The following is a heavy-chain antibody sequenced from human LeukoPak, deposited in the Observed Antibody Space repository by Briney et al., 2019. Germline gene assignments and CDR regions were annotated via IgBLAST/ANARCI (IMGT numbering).Heavy chain of an antibody. CDR2: INAGNGNT. V-gene: IGHV1-3*03. J-gene: IGHJ6*03. Sequence: GASVKVSCKASGYTFTSYAMHWVRQAPGQRLERMGWINAGNGNTKYSQEFQGRVTITRDTSASTAYMELSSLRSEDMAVYYCARGRKSAMVRDSYYYYYYMDVWGKGTTVTVSS. D-gene: IGHD5-18*01. CDR1: GYTFTSYA. CDR3: ARGRKSAMVRDSYYYYYYMDV.